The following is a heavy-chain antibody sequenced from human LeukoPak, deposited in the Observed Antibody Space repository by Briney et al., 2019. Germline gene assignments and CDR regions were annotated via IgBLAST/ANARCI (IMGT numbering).Heavy chain of an antibody. V-gene: IGHV3-66*01. CDR2: IFSQGET. CDR3: ARDPPAVSINTYA. D-gene: IGHD2-8*01. J-gene: IGHJ4*02. Sequence: PGGSLRLSCAASGFTDGNNYMNWVRHAPGKGLEWVSLIFSQGETSYADSVKGRFTISRDNSKNTLYLQMNGLRVEDTAVYYCARDPPAVSINTYAWGQGTLVTVSS. CDR1: GFTDGNNY.